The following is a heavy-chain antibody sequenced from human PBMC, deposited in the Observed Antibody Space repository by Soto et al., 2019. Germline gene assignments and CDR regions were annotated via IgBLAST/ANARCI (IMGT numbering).Heavy chain of an antibody. Sequence: PSETLSLTCNVSGDSISNYYWSWIRQPAGKGLEWIGRLSTSGSTNYNPSLKSRVTMSVDTSKNQFSLMLNSVTAADTAVYYCRRDFDYWGQGTLVTVS. CDR2: LSTSGST. CDR1: GDSISNYY. V-gene: IGHV4-4*07. D-gene: IGHD6-6*01. J-gene: IGHJ4*02. CDR3: RRDFDY.